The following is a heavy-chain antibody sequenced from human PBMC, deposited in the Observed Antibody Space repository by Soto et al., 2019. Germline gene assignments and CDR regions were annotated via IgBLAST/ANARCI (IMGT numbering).Heavy chain of an antibody. CDR2: INHSGST. J-gene: IGHJ4*02. CDR3: ARGRCSGGSCYSSSVEGDFDY. V-gene: IGHV4-34*01. Sequence: SETLSLTCAVYGGSFSGYYWSWIRQPPGKGLEWIGEINHSGSTNYNPSLKSRVTISVDTSKNQFSLKLSSVTAADTAVYYCARGRCSGGSCYSSSVEGDFDYWGQGTLVTVSS. CDR1: GGSFSGYY. D-gene: IGHD2-15*01.